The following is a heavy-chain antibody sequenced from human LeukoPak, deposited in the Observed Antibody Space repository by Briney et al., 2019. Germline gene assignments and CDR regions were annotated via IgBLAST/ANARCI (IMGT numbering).Heavy chain of an antibody. V-gene: IGHV3-30-3*01. CDR2: ISYDGSNK. Sequence: GGSLRLSCAASGFTFSSYAMHWVRQAPGKGLERVAVISYDGSNKYYADSVKGRFTISRDNSKNTLYLQMNSLRAEDTAVYYCAREGAAAGTFDYWGQGTLVTVSS. CDR3: AREGAAAGTFDY. D-gene: IGHD6-13*01. CDR1: GFTFSSYA. J-gene: IGHJ4*02.